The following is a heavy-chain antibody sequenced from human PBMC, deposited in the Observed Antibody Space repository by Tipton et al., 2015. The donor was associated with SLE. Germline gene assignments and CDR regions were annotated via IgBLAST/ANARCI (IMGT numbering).Heavy chain of an antibody. CDR2: IYHSGST. J-gene: IGHJ5*02. V-gene: IGHV4-30-2*01. CDR1: GGSISSGGYS. Sequence: TLSLTCAVSGGSISSGGYSWSWIRQPPGKGLEWIGYIYHSGSTYYNPSLKSRVTISGDRSKNQFSLKLSSVTAADTAVYYCARGIQLWGPGHFDPWGQGTLVTVSS. D-gene: IGHD3-16*01. CDR3: ARGIQLWGPGHFDP.